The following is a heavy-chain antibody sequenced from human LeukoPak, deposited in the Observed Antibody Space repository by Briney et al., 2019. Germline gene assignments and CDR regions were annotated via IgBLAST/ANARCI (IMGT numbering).Heavy chain of an antibody. Sequence: ASEPLSLTCTFSGGPFSPAHWSWLRQPPGKGLEWIGVICDNGNTDYNPSLKSRVTISVDTSKSQFSLKLSSLAAADTAVYYCATGRDPYKTGHWGQGTLVTVSS. D-gene: IGHD1-1*01. V-gene: IGHV4-59*01. J-gene: IGHJ4*02. CDR2: ICDNGNT. CDR3: ATGRDPYKTGH. CDR1: GGPFSPAH.